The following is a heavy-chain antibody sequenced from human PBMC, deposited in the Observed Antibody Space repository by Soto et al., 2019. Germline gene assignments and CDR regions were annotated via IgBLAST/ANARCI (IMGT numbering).Heavy chain of an antibody. D-gene: IGHD3-22*01. Sequence: EVQLVVSGGGLAQPGGSLRLSCAASGFVFSGYSMSWVRQAPWKGREWVADISGSSSGLSYADSVRGRFTISRHNGKNSLSLQMTNLSDQDTAVHYWARAPYFYESRGYSRDYYYFDYWGQETQVTDSS. CDR2: ISGSSSGL. CDR1: GFVFSGYS. CDR3: ARAPYFYESRGYSRDYYYFDY. J-gene: IGHJ4*02. V-gene: IGHV3-48*02.